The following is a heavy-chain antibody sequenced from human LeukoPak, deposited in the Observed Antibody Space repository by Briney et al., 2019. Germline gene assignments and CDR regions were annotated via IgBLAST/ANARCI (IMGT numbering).Heavy chain of an antibody. J-gene: IGHJ4*02. CDR3: ARGGVATIKD. CDR2: IYTSETT. CDR1: GGSISSYY. Sequence: SETLSLTCIVSGGSISSYYWSCIRQPAGKGLEWIGRIYTSETTNYNPSLKSRVTMSVDTSKNQFSLMLSSVTAADTAVYYCARGGVATIKDWGQGTLVTVSS. V-gene: IGHV4-4*07. D-gene: IGHD5-12*01.